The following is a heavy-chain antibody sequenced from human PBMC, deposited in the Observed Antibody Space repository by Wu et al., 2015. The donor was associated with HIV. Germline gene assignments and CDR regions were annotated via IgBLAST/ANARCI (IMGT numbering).Heavy chain of an antibody. V-gene: IGHV1-18*01. D-gene: IGHD3-22*01. CDR2: VSAYNGNT. Sequence: QVQLVQSGAEVKKPGASVKVSCKASGYTFTSYGISWVRQAPGQGLEWMGWVSAYNGNTNYAQKLQGRVTMTTDTSTSTAYMELRSLRSDDTAVYYCARDPIPYYYDSSGDRYFDLWGRGTLVTVSS. CDR3: ARDPIPYYYDSSGDRYFDL. CDR1: GYTFTSYG. J-gene: IGHJ2*01.